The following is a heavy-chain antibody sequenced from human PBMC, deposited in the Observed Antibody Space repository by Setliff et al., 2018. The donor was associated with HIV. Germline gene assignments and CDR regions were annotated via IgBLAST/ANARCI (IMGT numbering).Heavy chain of an antibody. J-gene: IGHJ4*02. CDR2: IYYSGSA. V-gene: IGHV4-39*07. CDR1: GASIGRRSDC. Sequence: SETLSLTCTVSGASIGRRSDCWGWIRQPPGKGLEWIGYIYYSGSATYNPSLKSQASISVDTSRNEFSLKLSSVTAADTAVYFCARGGAFCGRDSCYYLDYWGQGNPVTVSS. CDR3: ARGGAFCGRDSCYYLDY. D-gene: IGHD2-21*02.